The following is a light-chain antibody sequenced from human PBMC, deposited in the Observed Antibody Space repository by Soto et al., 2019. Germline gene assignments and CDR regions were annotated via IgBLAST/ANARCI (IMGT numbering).Light chain of an antibody. CDR1: QNINNY. J-gene: IGKJ1*01. V-gene: IGKV1-39*01. Sequence: DIQMTQSPSSLSASVGDRVTMTCRASQNINNYLNWYQQKPGKAPKLLIFAAANLETGIPSRSSGSGSGTDFTLSVSNLQPEDFATYYCQQTYMTPPWTFGQGTKVDIK. CDR2: AAA. CDR3: QQTYMTPPWT.